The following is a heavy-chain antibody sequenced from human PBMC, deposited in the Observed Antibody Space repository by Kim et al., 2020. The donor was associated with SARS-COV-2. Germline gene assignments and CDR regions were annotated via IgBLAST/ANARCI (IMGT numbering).Heavy chain of an antibody. D-gene: IGHD2-15*01. J-gene: IGHJ4*02. CDR3: ARNGVVAFDY. CDR2: T. V-gene: IGHV3-74*01. Sequence: TSYADSVKGRFTIARDNAKNTLYLQMNSRRAEDTAVYYCARNGVVAFDYWGQGTLVTVSS.